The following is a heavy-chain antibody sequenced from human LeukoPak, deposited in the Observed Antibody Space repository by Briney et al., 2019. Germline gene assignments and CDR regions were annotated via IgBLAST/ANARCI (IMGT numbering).Heavy chain of an antibody. J-gene: IGHJ4*02. V-gene: IGHV3-7*01. CDR3: AGFNYYDSSGYGSY. Sequence: GGSLRLSCAASGFTFSSYWMNWVRQAPGKGLEWVANIKQDGSEKYYVDPVKGRLTISRDNAKNLLYLQMNSLRAEDTAVYYCAGFNYYDSSGYGSYWGQGTLVTVSS. CDR2: IKQDGSEK. D-gene: IGHD3-22*01. CDR1: GFTFSSYW.